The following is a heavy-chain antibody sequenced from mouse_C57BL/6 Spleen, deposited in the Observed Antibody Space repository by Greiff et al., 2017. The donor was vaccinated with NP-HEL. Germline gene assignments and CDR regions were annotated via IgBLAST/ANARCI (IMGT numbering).Heavy chain of an antibody. V-gene: IGHV5-16*01. D-gene: IGHD4-1*01. CDR3: ARVGGLTGTYYYAMDY. CDR1: GFTFSDYY. Sequence: EVQLQESEGGLVQPGSSMKLSCTASGFTFSDYYMAWVRQVPEKGLEWVANMNYDGSSTYYLDSLKSRFIISRDNAKNILYLQMSSLKSEDTATYYCARVGGLTGTYYYAMDYWGQGTSVTVSS. J-gene: IGHJ4*01. CDR2: MNYDGSST.